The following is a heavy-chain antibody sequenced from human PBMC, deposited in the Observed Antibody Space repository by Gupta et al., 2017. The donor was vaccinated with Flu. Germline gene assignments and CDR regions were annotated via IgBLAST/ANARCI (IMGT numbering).Heavy chain of an antibody. CDR1: GFTFSSYA. D-gene: IGHD1-26*01. Sequence: QVQLVESGGGVVQPGRSLRLSCADSGFTFSSYAMHWVLQAPSKGLEGVAVISYDGSNKYYADSVKGRFTISRDKSKNTLYLQMNSLRAEDTAGYYCARETGVGATTAVYYFDYWGQGTLVTVSS. CDR2: ISYDGSNK. V-gene: IGHV3-30-3*01. J-gene: IGHJ4*02. CDR3: ARETGVGATTAVYYFDY.